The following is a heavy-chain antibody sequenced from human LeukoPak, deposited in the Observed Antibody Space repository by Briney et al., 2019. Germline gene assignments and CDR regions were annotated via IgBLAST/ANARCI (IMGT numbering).Heavy chain of an antibody. Sequence: GGSLRLSCAASGFTVSTNFMSWVRQAPGKGLEWVSVIYSGGSTYYIDSVKGRFTIPRDNSKNTLYLQMNSLRAEDTAVYFCARRFTRDDVDIWGQGTMVTVSS. D-gene: IGHD3-16*01. CDR1: GFTVSTNF. J-gene: IGHJ3*02. CDR2: IYSGGST. V-gene: IGHV3-66*01. CDR3: ARRFTRDDVDI.